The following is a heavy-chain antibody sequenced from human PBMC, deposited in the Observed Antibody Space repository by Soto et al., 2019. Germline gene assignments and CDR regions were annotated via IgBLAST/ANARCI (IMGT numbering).Heavy chain of an antibody. D-gene: IGHD6-13*01. V-gene: IGHV3-30-3*01. CDR2: ISYDGSNK. J-gene: IGHJ4*02. CDR3: ARDRWIAPVPGGGPVLVPPDY. Sequence: GSLRRSCAASGFTFSSYAMHWVRQAPGKGLEWVAVISYDGSNKYYADSVKGRFTISRDNSKNTLYLQMNSLRAEDTAVYYCARDRWIAPVPGGGPVLVPPDYWGQGTLVTVSS. CDR1: GFTFSSYA.